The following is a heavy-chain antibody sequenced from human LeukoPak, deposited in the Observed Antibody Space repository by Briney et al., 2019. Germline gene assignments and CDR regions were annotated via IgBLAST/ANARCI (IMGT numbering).Heavy chain of an antibody. J-gene: IGHJ3*02. CDR3: ARDMRLRAFDI. CDR2: ISSSSSYI. V-gene: IGHV3-21*01. D-gene: IGHD2-2*01. CDR1: GFTFSSYS. Sequence: GGSLRLSCAASGFTFSSYSMNWVRQAPGKGLEWVSSISSSSSYIYYADSVKGRFTTSRDNAKNSLYLQMNSLRAEGTAVYYCARDMRLRAFDIWGQGTMVTVSS.